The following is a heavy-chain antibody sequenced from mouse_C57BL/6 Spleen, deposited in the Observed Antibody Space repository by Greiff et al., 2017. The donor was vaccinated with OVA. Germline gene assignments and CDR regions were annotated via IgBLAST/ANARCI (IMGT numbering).Heavy chain of an antibody. D-gene: IGHD2-5*01. CDR2: ISDGGSYT. CDR3: ARENSNLDY. J-gene: IGHJ2*01. V-gene: IGHV5-4*01. Sequence: EVKLMESGGGLVKPGGSLKLSCAASGFTFSSYAMSWVRQTPEKRLEWVATISDGGSYTYYPDNVKGRFTISRDNAKNNLYLQMSHLKSEDTAMYYCARENSNLDYWGKGTTLTVSS. CDR1: GFTFSSYA.